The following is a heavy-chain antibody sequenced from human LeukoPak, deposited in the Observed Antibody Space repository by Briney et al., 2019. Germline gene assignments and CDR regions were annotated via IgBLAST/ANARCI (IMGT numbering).Heavy chain of an antibody. Sequence: GSLRLSCAASGFTFSSYSMNWVRQAPGKGLEWVSYISSSSSTIYYADSVKGRFTISRDNAKNSLYLQMNSLRAEDTAVYYCARGSITMVRGVNYWGQGTLVTVSS. CDR2: ISSSSSTI. CDR1: GFTFSSYS. J-gene: IGHJ4*02. V-gene: IGHV3-48*01. CDR3: ARGSITMVRGVNY. D-gene: IGHD3-10*01.